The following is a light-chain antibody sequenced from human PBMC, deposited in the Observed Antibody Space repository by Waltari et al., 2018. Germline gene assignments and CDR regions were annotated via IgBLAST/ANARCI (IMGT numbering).Light chain of an antibody. CDR2: DVS. Sequence: QSALTQPRSVSGSPGQSFTISCTGTISAVCGYTYVSWYQQHPGKAPKLMIYDVSKRPSGVPDRFSGSKSGNTASLTISGLQAEDEADYYCCSYAGSYTWVFGGGTKLTVL. CDR3: CSYAGSYTWV. CDR1: ISAVCGYTY. J-gene: IGLJ3*02. V-gene: IGLV2-11*01.